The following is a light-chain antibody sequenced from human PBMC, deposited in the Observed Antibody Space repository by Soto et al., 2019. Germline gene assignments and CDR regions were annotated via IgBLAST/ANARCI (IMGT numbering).Light chain of an antibody. CDR1: SGSIASNY. Sequence: NFMLTQPHSVSESPGKTVTISCTGSSGSIASNYVQWYQQRPGSAPTIVIYENKQRPSGVPDRFSGSIDSSSNSASLTISGLQADDEADYYCSSFTTTNTWVFGGGTKLTVL. V-gene: IGLV6-57*02. CDR3: SSFTTTNTWV. J-gene: IGLJ3*02. CDR2: ENK.